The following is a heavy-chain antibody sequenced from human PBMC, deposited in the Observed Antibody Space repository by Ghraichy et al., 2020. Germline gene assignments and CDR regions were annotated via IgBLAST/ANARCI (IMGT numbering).Heavy chain of an antibody. D-gene: IGHD5-12*01. J-gene: IGHJ5*02. V-gene: IGHV4-59*01. Sequence: SETLSLTCTVSGGSISSYYWSWIRQPPGKGLEWIGYIYYSGSTNYNPSLKSRVTISVDTSKNQFSLKLSSVTAADTAVYYCARGGWTAFNWFDPWGQGTLVTVSP. CDR3: ARGGWTAFNWFDP. CDR1: GGSISSYY. CDR2: IYYSGST.